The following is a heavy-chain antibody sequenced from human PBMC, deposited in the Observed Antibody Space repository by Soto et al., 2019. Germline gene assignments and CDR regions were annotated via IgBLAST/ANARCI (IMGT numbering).Heavy chain of an antibody. Sequence: EVQMLESGGGLVQPGGSPRLSCVVSGFTFSSYAMNWVRQAPGKGLEWVSGISGSGGTTYYADSVRGRFTISRDNSKNTLYLQMDSLRAGDTAVYYCAKGQRMSTMTAIDYSGQGTLVTVSS. CDR1: GFTFSSYA. V-gene: IGHV3-23*01. CDR3: AKGQRMSTMTAIDY. D-gene: IGHD4-17*01. J-gene: IGHJ4*02. CDR2: ISGSGGTT.